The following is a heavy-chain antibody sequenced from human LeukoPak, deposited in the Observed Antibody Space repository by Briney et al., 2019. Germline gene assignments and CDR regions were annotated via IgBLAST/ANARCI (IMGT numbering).Heavy chain of an antibody. V-gene: IGHV3-15*01. CDR2: IKGKTDAGTI. CDR1: GFTFTDAW. J-gene: IGHJ4*02. CDR3: TTGELN. Sequence: GGSLRLSCAASGFTFTDAWMNWVRQAPGKGLEWVGRIKGKTDAGTIDYAAPVKGRFTISRDDSKNTLYLQLSSLKTDDTAVYYCTTGELNWGQGTLVTVSS. D-gene: IGHD2-21*01.